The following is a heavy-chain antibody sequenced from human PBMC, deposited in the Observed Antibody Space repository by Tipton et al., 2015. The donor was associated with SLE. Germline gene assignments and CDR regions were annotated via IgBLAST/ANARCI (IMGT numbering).Heavy chain of an antibody. D-gene: IGHD2-21*01. CDR2: INHSGST. CDR3: ARSRGGPIVEMGMDV. CDR1: GGSFSGYY. V-gene: IGHV4-34*01. J-gene: IGHJ6*02. Sequence: TLSLTCAVYGGSFSGYYWSWIRQPPGKGLEWIGEINHSGSTNYNPSLKSRVTISVDTSKNQFSLKLSSVTAADTAVYYRARSRGGPIVEMGMDVWGQGTTVTVSS.